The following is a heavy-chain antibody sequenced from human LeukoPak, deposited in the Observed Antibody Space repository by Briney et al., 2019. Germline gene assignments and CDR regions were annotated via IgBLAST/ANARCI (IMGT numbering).Heavy chain of an antibody. V-gene: IGHV3-48*01. CDR3: TGVEGRGNDVIFDI. CDR2: IDSSSSVI. J-gene: IGHJ3*02. D-gene: IGHD2-8*01. Sequence: GGSLRLSCAASGLTSSSYSLNWVRQAPGKGLEWVSYIDSSSSVISYADSVKGRFTISRDSVESSVFLHMNSLRAEDTAQYYCTGVEGRGNDVIFDIWGQGTMVTVSS. CDR1: GLTSSSYS.